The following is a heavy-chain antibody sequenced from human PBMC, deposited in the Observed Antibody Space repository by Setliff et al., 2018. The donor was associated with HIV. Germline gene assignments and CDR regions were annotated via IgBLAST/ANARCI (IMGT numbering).Heavy chain of an antibody. V-gene: IGHV1-69*05. CDR1: GGTFSTYT. J-gene: IGHJ4*02. D-gene: IGHD2-2*01. CDR3: AREVVPTADYHNFDS. CDR2: IIPIFYTA. Sequence: GASVKVSCKASGGTFSTYTINWVRQAPGQGLEWMGGIIPIFYTATYAQKFQGRVTITTDTSTSTAYMELRSLRPDDTAVYYCAREVVPTADYHNFDSWGQGSLVTVSS.